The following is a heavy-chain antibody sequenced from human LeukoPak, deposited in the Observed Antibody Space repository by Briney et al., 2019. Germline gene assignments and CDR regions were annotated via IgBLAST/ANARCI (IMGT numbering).Heavy chain of an antibody. CDR3: ARHWSHSVAQFGRSFWFDP. J-gene: IGHJ5*02. CDR2: MDTSGHT. V-gene: IGHV4-4*07. D-gene: IGHD2-15*01. Sequence: KTSETLSLTCIDSGGSISGYYWSWIRQPAGKGLEWIGHMDTSGHTNYNSSLMSRVTMSVDTSKNQFSLRLTSVTAADTAVYYCARHWSHSVAQFGRSFWFDPWGQGTLVTVSS. CDR1: GGSISGYY.